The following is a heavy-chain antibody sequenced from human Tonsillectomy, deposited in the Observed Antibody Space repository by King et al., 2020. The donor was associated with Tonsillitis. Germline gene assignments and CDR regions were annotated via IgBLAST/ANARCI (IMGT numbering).Heavy chain of an antibody. CDR2: ISSSGGST. CDR3: AKVSLSRDGPFDY. Sequence: VQLVESGGGLVQPGGSLRLSCAASGFTFTSYAMSWVRQAPGKGLEWVSAISSSGGSTYYADSVKGRFTISRDNSKNTLYLQMNSLRAEDTAVYYCAKVSLSRDGPFDYWGQGTLVTVSS. J-gene: IGHJ4*02. CDR1: GFTFTSYA. D-gene: IGHD5/OR15-5a*01. V-gene: IGHV3-23*04.